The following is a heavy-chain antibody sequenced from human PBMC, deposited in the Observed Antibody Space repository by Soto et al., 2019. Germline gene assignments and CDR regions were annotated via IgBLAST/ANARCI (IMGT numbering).Heavy chain of an antibody. V-gene: IGHV3-7*05. J-gene: IGHJ3*01. CDR2: IRKDASVE. Sequence: DVQLMESGGGLVQPGGSLRLSCAASGFTFGNYWMTWVRQAPGKGLEWVANIRKDASVENYVDSVKGRFSVFRDNAKESLYLQMNSLRIEDTAVYYCARDANYRDSSGYYDVFDVWGQGTMVTVSS. D-gene: IGHD3-22*01. CDR1: GFTFGNYW. CDR3: ARDANYRDSSGYYDVFDV.